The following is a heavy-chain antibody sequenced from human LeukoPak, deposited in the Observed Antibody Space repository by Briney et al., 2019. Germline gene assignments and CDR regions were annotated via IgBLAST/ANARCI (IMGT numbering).Heavy chain of an antibody. V-gene: IGHV4-39*01. J-gene: IGHJ6*03. CDR3: ATYFDFWSGYPGYMDV. D-gene: IGHD3-3*01. CDR1: GGSISGSNYY. Sequence: PSETLSLTCTVSGGSISGSNYYWGWIRQSPGKGLEWIGSIYYRGTTSYNPSLEGRVTISVDTSKNQFSLNLSSVTAADTAVYYCATYFDFWSGYPGYMDVWGNGTTVTVSS. CDR2: IYYRGTT.